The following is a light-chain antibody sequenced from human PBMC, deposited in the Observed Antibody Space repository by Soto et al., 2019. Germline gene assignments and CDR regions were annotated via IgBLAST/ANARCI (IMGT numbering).Light chain of an antibody. J-gene: IGKJ1*01. CDR1: QSISSS. CDR3: QQSFNLPRT. Sequence: DIEMTQSPSSLSASVGETITITCRASQSISSSLNWFQQSPGQPPKLLLFAASNLHAGVPPRFSGSGSGTSFSLTIRSLQPEDFATYYCQQSFNLPRTFGPGTKVDIK. V-gene: IGKV1-39*01. CDR2: AAS.